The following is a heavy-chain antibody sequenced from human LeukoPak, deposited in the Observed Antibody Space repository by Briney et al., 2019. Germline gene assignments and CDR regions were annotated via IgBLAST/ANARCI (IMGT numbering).Heavy chain of an antibody. V-gene: IGHV3-48*02. CDR1: GFTFSTFW. Sequence: GGSLRLSCAASGFTFSTFWMTWVRQAPGKGLEWVSYISRSGSTIYYADSVKGRFTISRDNAKNSLYLQMNSLRDEDTALYYCASDFLGFGDYYAFNIWGQGTMVTVSS. D-gene: IGHD2-15*01. J-gene: IGHJ3*02. CDR3: ASDFLGFGDYYAFNI. CDR2: ISRSGSTI.